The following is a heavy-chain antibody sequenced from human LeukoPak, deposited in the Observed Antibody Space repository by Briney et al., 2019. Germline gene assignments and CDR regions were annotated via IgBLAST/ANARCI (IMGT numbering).Heavy chain of an antibody. V-gene: IGHV3-48*04. CDR2: ITSSSTV. J-gene: IGHJ4*02. D-gene: IGHD2-15*01. CDR1: GFTFSNYS. CDR3: ARDYCSGPKCYFIDY. Sequence: QTGGSRRLSCAASGFTFSNYSMNWVRQAPGKGLEWVSYITSSSTVYYAGSVKGRFTISRDNAKNSLFMQMNSLRAEHTAVYYCARDYCSGPKCYFIDYWGQGALVTVSS.